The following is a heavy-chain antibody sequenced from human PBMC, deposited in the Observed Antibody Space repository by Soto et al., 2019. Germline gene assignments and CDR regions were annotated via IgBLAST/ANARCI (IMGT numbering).Heavy chain of an antibody. D-gene: IGHD2-21*02. CDR2: ITHSGST. J-gene: IGHJ4*02. Sequence: SETLSLTCAVYGGSFSGYYWSWIRQPPGKGLEWIGKITHSGSTNYNPALKSRVTISVDTSKNQFSLKLSSVTAADTALYSCPTLVTATQYFDYWGQGTLVTVSS. CDR1: GGSFSGYY. V-gene: IGHV4-34*01. CDR3: PTLVTATQYFDY.